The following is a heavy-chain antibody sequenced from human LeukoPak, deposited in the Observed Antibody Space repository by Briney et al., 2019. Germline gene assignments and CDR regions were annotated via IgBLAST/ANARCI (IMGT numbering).Heavy chain of an antibody. V-gene: IGHV3-7*03. D-gene: IGHD3-16*02. Sequence: GGSLRLSCAASGFTLSSYWMSWVRQAPGKGLEWVANIKQDGSEKYYVDSVKGRFTISRDNAKNSLYLQMNSLRAEDTAVYYCARLGELSLYNEYYFDYWGQGTLVTVSS. CDR3: ARLGELSLYNEYYFDY. J-gene: IGHJ4*02. CDR2: IKQDGSEK. CDR1: GFTLSSYW.